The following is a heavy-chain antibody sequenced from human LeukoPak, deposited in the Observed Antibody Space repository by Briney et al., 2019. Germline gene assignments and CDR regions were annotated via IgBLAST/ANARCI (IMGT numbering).Heavy chain of an antibody. Sequence: GRSLRLSCAASGFTFSSFEMNWVRQAPGKGLEWVSYISSSGNSIYYADSVKGRFTISRDNANNSLYLQMNSLRAEDTAVYYCARDSGGFDPWGQGTLVTVSS. D-gene: IGHD3-10*01. J-gene: IGHJ5*02. CDR2: ISSSGNSI. CDR1: GFTFSSFE. CDR3: ARDSGGFDP. V-gene: IGHV3-48*03.